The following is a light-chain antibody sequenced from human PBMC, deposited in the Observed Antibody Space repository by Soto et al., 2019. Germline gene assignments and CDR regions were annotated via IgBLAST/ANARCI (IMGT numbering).Light chain of an antibody. CDR3: QQYNNWPYT. V-gene: IGKV3-15*01. CDR2: RAS. CDR1: QHVSSN. Sequence: EIVMTQSPATLSVSPGGSATLSCRASQHVSSNFAWYRQKPGQAPTLLIYRASTSATGIPARFSGIGSGTEFTLTISSLHSEDFAVYYCQQYNNWPYTFGQGTKLEIK. J-gene: IGKJ2*01.